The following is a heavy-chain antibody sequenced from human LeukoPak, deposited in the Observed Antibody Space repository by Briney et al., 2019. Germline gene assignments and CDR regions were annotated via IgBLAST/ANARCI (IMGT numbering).Heavy chain of an antibody. CDR3: ARDEYYDILTGYYNVRAFDY. V-gene: IGHV4-39*07. CDR2: VSYSGSA. D-gene: IGHD3-9*01. J-gene: IGHJ4*02. Sequence: SETLSLTCTSSGGSIRSSSYYWGWIRQPPGKGLEWIATVSYSGSAYYNPSLKSRVTISIDRSKNQFSLNLSSVTAADTAVYYCARDEYYDILTGYYNVRAFDYWGQGTLVTVSS. CDR1: GGSIRSSSYY.